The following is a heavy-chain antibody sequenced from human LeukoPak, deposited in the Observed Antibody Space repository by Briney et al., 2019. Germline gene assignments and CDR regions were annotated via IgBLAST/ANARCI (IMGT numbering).Heavy chain of an antibody. CDR3: ARGTKILAVVVPAGYYYYYMDV. D-gene: IGHD2-2*01. Sequence: SQTLSLTCAISGDSVSSNSAAWNWIRQSPSRGLEWLGRTYYRSKLYNDYAVSVKSRITINPDTSKNQFSLQLNSVTPEDTAVYYCARGTKILAVVVPAGYYYYYMDVWGKGTTVTISS. J-gene: IGHJ6*03. CDR2: TYYRSKLYN. V-gene: IGHV6-1*01. CDR1: GDSVSSNSAA.